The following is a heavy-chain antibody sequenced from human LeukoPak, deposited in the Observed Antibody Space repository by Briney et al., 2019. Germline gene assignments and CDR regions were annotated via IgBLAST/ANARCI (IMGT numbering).Heavy chain of an antibody. Sequence: SETLSLTCTVSGDSISSSSSYWGWIRQPPGKGLEWIGSIYYSGSTYYNTSLKSRVTISVDTSKNQFSLKLSSVTAADTAVYYCARQQDYSDYEVYYFDYWGQGTLVTVSS. V-gene: IGHV4-39*01. D-gene: IGHD4-11*01. CDR1: GDSISSSSSY. CDR2: IYYSGST. CDR3: ARQQDYSDYEVYYFDY. J-gene: IGHJ4*02.